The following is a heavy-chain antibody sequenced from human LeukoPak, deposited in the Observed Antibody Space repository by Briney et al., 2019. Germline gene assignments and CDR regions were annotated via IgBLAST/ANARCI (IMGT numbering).Heavy chain of an antibody. J-gene: IGHJ6*03. CDR2: MNPNSGNT. CDR1: GYTFTSYD. CDR3: ARYGSGSYQKPYYYYMDV. D-gene: IGHD3-10*01. V-gene: IGHV1-8*01. Sequence: ASVNVSCMASGYTFTSYDINWVRQATGQGLEWMGWMNPNSGNTGYAQKFQGRVTMTRNTSISTAYMELSSLRSEDTAVYYCARYGSGSYQKPYYYYMDVWGKGTTVTISS.